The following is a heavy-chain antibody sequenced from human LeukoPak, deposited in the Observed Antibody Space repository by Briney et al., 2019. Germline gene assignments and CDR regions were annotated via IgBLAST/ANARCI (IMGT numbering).Heavy chain of an antibody. Sequence: SETLSLTCTVSGGSISSYYWSWIRQLAGKGLEWIGRIYTSGSTNYNPSLKSRVTMSVDTSKNQFSLKLSSVTAADTAVYYCARDYGYGGTMTYYYYGMDVWGQGTTVTVSS. V-gene: IGHV4-4*07. J-gene: IGHJ6*02. D-gene: IGHD4-23*01. CDR1: GGSISSYY. CDR3: ARDYGYGGTMTYYYYGMDV. CDR2: IYTSGST.